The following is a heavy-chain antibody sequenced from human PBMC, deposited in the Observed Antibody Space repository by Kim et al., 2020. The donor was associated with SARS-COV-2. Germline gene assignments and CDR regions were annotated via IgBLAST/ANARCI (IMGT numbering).Heavy chain of an antibody. CDR2: ST. D-gene: IGHD6-13*01. Sequence: STTCNPSLKSRVTISVDTSKSQCSLRLSSVSAADTAGYYCARFLTGAAVYWGQGTLVTVSS. CDR3: ARFLTGAAVY. J-gene: IGHJ4*02. V-gene: IGHV4-39*01.